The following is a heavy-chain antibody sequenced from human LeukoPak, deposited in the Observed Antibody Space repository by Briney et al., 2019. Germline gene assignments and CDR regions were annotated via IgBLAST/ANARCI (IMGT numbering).Heavy chain of an antibody. CDR3: ARDPRADDTPYNWFDP. CDR2: IKQDGSEE. J-gene: IGHJ5*02. Sequence: GGSLRLSCAASGFTFSSYYMSWVRQAPGKRLEWVANIKQDGSEEHYVDSVKGRFTISRDNAENSLYLQMNSLRVEDTAVYYCARDPRADDTPYNWFDPWGQGTLVTVSS. V-gene: IGHV3-7*01. CDR1: GFTFSSYY. D-gene: IGHD6-13*01.